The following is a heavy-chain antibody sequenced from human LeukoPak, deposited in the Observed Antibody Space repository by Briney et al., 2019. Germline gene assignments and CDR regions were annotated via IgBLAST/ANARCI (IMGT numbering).Heavy chain of an antibody. V-gene: IGHV1-69*13. J-gene: IGHJ4*02. CDR2: IIPIFGTA. CDR3: ARGYESLSLGY. Sequence: SVKVSCKASGGTFSSYAISWVRQAPGQGLEWMGGIIPIFGTANYAQKFQGRVTITADESTSTAYMELSSLRSDDTAVYYCARGYESLSLGYWGQGTLVTVSS. D-gene: IGHD5-12*01. CDR1: GGTFSSYA.